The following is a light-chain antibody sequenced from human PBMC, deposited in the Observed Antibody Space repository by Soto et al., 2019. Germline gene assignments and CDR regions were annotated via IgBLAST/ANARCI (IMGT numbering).Light chain of an antibody. V-gene: IGKV1-5*03. Sequence: DIPMTQSPSTLSGSVGDRVTITCRASQTISSWLAWYQQKPGKAPKLLIYKASTLKSGVPSRFSGSGSGTEFTLTISSLQPDDFATYYCQHYNSCSAAFGQGTKVELQ. CDR1: QTISSW. CDR3: QHYNSCSAA. CDR2: KAS. J-gene: IGKJ1*01.